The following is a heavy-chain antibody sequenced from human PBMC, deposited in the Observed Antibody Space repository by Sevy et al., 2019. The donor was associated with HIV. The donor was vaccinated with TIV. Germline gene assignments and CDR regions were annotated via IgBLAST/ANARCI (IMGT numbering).Heavy chain of an antibody. CDR1: GFTFSTYS. CDR3: ARDGARITMVQGVMAYYHGMDV. J-gene: IGHJ6*02. Sequence: GGSLRLSCAASGFTFSTYSMNWVRQAPGKGLEWVSSISSSSNYIYYADSVKGRFTISRDNAKNSLYLQMNSLRAGDTALYDCARDGARITMVQGVMAYYHGMDVWGQGTTVTVSS. D-gene: IGHD3-10*01. CDR2: ISSSSNYI. V-gene: IGHV3-21*01.